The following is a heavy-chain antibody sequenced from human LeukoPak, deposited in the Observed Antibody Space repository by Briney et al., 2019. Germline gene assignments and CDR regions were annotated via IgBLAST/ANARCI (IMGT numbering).Heavy chain of an antibody. D-gene: IGHD3-10*01. J-gene: IGHJ6*03. CDR3: ANGYGSGSPAHFFPMDV. CDR2: ISWNSGSI. CDR1: GFTFDDYA. V-gene: IGHV3-9*01. Sequence: HPGRSLRLSCAASGFTFDDYAMHWVRQAPGKGLEWVSGISWNSGSIGYADSVKGRFTISRDNAKNSLYLQMNSLRAEDTAVYYCANGYGSGSPAHFFPMDVWGKGTTVTVSS.